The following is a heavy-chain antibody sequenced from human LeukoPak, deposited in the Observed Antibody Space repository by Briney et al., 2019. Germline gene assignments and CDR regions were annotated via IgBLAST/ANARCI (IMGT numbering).Heavy chain of an antibody. D-gene: IGHD2-2*01. Sequence: SVKVSCKASGGTFSSYAISWVRQAPGQGLEWMGGIIPILGTASYAQKFQGRVTITTDESTSTAYMALSSLRSEDTAVYYCARVDGRCSSTSCYYNWFDPWGQGTLVTVSS. CDR3: ARVDGRCSSTSCYYNWFDP. J-gene: IGHJ5*02. CDR2: IIPILGTA. CDR1: GGTFSSYA. V-gene: IGHV1-69*05.